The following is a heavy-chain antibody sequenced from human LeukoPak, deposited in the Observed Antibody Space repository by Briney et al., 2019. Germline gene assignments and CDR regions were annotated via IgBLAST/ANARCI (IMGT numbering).Heavy chain of an antibody. CDR2: IHFSGST. Sequence: SETLSLTCNVSGGSISSYYWSWIRQPPGKGLEWIGYIHFSGSTSYNPSLKSRVTISVDTSKNQFSLKLSSVTAADTAVYYCARDAYYYDSSGYLGVDYWGQGTLVTVSS. CDR3: ARDAYYYDSSGYLGVDY. V-gene: IGHV4-59*12. D-gene: IGHD3-22*01. CDR1: GGSISSYY. J-gene: IGHJ4*02.